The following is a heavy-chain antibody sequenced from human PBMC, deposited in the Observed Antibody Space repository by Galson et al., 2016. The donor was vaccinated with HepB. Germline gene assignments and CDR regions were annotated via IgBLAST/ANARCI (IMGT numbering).Heavy chain of an antibody. CDR2: IKSDGSST. D-gene: IGHD6-19*01. V-gene: IGHV3-74*01. Sequence: RQAPGKGLVWVSRIKSDGSSTSHADSVKGRFTISRDNAKNTLYLQMNSLRAEDTAVYYCARDGAVAGTYYNYYYGMDVWGQGTTVTVSS. CDR3: ARDGAVAGTYYNYYYGMDV. J-gene: IGHJ6*02.